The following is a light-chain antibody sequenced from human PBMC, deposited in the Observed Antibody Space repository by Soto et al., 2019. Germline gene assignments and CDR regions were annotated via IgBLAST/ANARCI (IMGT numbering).Light chain of an antibody. CDR1: SSNIGAGSG. CDR2: GNS. J-gene: IGLJ1*01. CDR3: QSYDSSLSALYV. Sequence: QSVLTQPPSVSGAPGQRVTISCTGSSSNIGAGSGVHWYQQLPGTAPKLLIYGNSNRPSGVPDRFSGSKSGTSASLAITGLQAEDEADYYCQSYDSSLSALYVFGTGTKVTVL. V-gene: IGLV1-40*01.